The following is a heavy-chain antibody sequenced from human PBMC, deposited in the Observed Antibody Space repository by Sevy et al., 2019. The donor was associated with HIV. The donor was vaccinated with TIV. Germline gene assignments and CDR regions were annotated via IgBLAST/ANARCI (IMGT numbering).Heavy chain of an antibody. D-gene: IGHD4-17*01. J-gene: IGHJ4*02. Sequence: SGPTLVNPTQTLTLTCTFSGISLSTSGMGVGWIRQPPGKALEWLALIYWDDDKRYSPSLKSRLTILKDTSKNQVVLTMTNMDPVDTATYYCAHWLYGDYVTNFDYWGQGTLVTVSS. CDR2: IYWDDDK. CDR3: AHWLYGDYVTNFDY. CDR1: GISLSTSGMG. V-gene: IGHV2-5*02.